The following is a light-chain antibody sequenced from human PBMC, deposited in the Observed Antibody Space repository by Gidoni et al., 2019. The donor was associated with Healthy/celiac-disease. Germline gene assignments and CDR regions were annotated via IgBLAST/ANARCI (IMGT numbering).Light chain of an antibody. J-gene: IGLJ2*01. CDR2: DVS. CDR1: SSDVGGYNY. CDR3: CSYAGSYTFVV. Sequence: QSALTQPRSVSGSPGQPVTISFTRTSSDVGGYNYHSWYQQPPGKAPKLMIYDVSKRPSWVPDRFSGAKSDNPASLTISRLQAEDEADYYCCSYAGSYTFVVFGGGTKLTVL. V-gene: IGLV2-11*01.